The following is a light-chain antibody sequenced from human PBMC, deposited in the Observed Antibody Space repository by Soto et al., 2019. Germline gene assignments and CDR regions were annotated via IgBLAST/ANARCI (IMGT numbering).Light chain of an antibody. J-gene: IGKJ3*01. CDR1: QSISSY. CDR3: QQSYSTPPIT. Sequence: DIQMTQSPSSLSASVGDRVTITCRASQSISSYLNWYQQKPGKAPKLLIYAASSLQSGVPSRFSGSVSGTDFTLTISSLQPEDFATYYCQQSYSTPPITFGPGTKVDI. V-gene: IGKV1-39*01. CDR2: AAS.